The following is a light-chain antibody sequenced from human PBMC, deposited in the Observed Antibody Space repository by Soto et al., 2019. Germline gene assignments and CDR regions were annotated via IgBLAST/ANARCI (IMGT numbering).Light chain of an antibody. J-gene: IGKJ4*01. CDR1: QSVSSSY. V-gene: IGKV3-20*01. CDR3: QQYGSPLT. CDR2: GAS. Sequence: EIVLTQSPGTLSLSPGERATLSCRASQSVSSSYLAWYQQKPGQTPRLLIYGASNRATGIPDRFSGSGSGADFTRTISRLEPEDFAVYYCQQYGSPLTFDGGTKVEIK.